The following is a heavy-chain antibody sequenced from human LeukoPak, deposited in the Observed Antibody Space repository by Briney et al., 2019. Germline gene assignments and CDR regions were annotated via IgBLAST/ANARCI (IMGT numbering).Heavy chain of an antibody. J-gene: IGHJ3*01. V-gene: IGHV4-59*08. CDR3: ARAPASDVVVAVDACDF. Sequence: SETLSLTCTVSGGSISSHYWTWIRQPPGKGLEWIAYIYYSGYPNYNPSLKSRVTISVDRSKSQFSLRLRSVTAADTAVYYCARAPASDVVVAVDACDFWGQGTMVTVSS. D-gene: IGHD6-19*01. CDR2: IYYSGYP. CDR1: GGSISSHY.